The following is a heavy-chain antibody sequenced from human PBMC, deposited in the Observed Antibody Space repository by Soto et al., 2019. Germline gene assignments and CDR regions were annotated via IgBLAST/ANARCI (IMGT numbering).Heavy chain of an antibody. CDR3: ARGSRINWAMTTVTLAENWFDP. D-gene: IGHD4-17*01. CDR1: GYTFTGYY. J-gene: IGHJ5*02. CDR2: INPNSGGT. Sequence: ASVKVSCKASGYTFTGYYMDWVRQAPGQGLEWMGRINPNSGGTNYAPKCQGWVTMTRDTSISTAYMELSRLRSDDTAVYYCARGSRINWAMTTVTLAENWFDPWGQGTLVTVSS. V-gene: IGHV1-2*04.